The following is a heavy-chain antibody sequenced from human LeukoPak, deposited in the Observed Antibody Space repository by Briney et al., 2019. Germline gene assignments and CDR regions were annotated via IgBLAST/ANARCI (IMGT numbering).Heavy chain of an antibody. D-gene: IGHD6-13*01. J-gene: IGHJ4*02. CDR1: GGSFSGYY. CDR3: ARGRGSSSWYRGVFSDY. CDR2: INHSGST. V-gene: IGHV4-34*01. Sequence: SETLSLTCAVYGGSFSGYYWSWIRPPPGKGLEWIGEINHSGSTNYNPSLKSRVTISVDTSKNQFSLKLSSVTAADTAVYYCARGRGSSSWYRGVFSDYWGQGTLVTVSS.